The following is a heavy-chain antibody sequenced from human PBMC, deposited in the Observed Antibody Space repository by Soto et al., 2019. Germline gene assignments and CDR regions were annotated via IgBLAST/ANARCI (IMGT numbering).Heavy chain of an antibody. CDR2: LSGSGGST. D-gene: IGHD1-1*01. V-gene: IGHV3-23*01. J-gene: IGHJ6*02. Sequence: EVQLLEAGGGLVQPGGSQRLSCAASGFTFSSYAMTWVRQAPGKGLEWVSTLSGSGGSTYYAASVKGRFTISRDNSKDTLYLEMNSLRGADTAEYFCAKQQGPGTPYYYAMDVWGQGTAVTVSS. CDR1: GFTFSSYA. CDR3: AKQQGPGTPYYYAMDV.